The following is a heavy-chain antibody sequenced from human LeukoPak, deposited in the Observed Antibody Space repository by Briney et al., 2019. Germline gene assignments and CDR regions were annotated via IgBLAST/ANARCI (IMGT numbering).Heavy chain of an antibody. CDR1: GYTFTSYG. CDR3: ARSVWGSYRYSRYFDY. V-gene: IGHV1-18*01. D-gene: IGHD3-16*02. CDR2: ISAYNGNT. J-gene: IGHJ4*02. Sequence: DSVKVSCKASGYTFTSYGISWVRQAPGQGLEWMGWISAYNGNTTYAQTLQGRVTMTTDTSTSTAYMELRSLRSDDTAVYYCARSVWGSYRYSRYFDYWGQGTLVTVSS.